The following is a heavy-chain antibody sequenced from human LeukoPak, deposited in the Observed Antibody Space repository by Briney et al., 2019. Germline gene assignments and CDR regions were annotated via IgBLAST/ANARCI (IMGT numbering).Heavy chain of an antibody. CDR3: ARAEGPYYYDSSGYYSQGDY. CDR2: VYYSGRT. V-gene: IGHV4-39*07. D-gene: IGHD3-22*01. Sequence: SETLSLTCTVSGASISSSSYFWGWIRQSPGKGLEYIGSVYYSGRTYYNPSLKSRVTISVDTSKNQFSLKLSSVTAADTAVYYCARAEGPYYYDSSGYYSQGDYWGQGTLVTVSS. CDR1: GASISSSSYF. J-gene: IGHJ4*02.